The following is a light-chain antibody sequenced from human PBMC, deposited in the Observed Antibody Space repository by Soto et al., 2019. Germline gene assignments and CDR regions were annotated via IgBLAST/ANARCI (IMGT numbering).Light chain of an antibody. CDR3: QQYGGSPPYT. J-gene: IGKJ2*01. CDR2: AAS. V-gene: IGKV3-20*01. Sequence: DIVLTQSPGTLSLSPGERATLSCRASETVNNNFLGWYQQKPGQAPRLLIFAASRRATGIPDRFSGSGSGTDFTLTISRLEPEDFGVYYCQQYGGSPPYTFGQGTKLEIK. CDR1: ETVNNNF.